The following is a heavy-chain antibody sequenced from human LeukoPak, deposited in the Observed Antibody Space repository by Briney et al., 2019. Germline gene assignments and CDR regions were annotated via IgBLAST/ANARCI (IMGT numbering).Heavy chain of an antibody. V-gene: IGHV4-39*01. CDR3: ARSSGGITIFGVVVSAGNWFDP. CDR2: IYYSGST. Sequence: SETLSLTCTVSGGSISSSSYYWGWIRQPPGKGLEWIGSIYYSGSTYYNPSLKSRVTISVDTSKNQFSLKLSSVTAADTAVYYSARSSGGITIFGVVVSAGNWFDPWGQGTLVTVSS. J-gene: IGHJ5*02. CDR1: GGSISSSSYY. D-gene: IGHD3-3*01.